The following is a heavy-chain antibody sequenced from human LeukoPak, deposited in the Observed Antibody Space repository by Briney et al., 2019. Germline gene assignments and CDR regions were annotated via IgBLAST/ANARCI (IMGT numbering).Heavy chain of an antibody. Sequence: GGSLRLSCAASGFTFSSYAMHWVRQAPGKGLEWVSAICGSGGSTYYADSVKGRFTISRDNSKNTLYLQMNSLRAEDTAVYYCASRLGYCSGGSCYGLGAFDIWGQGTMVTVSS. J-gene: IGHJ3*02. CDR1: GFTFSSYA. CDR2: ICGSGGST. V-gene: IGHV3-23*01. CDR3: ASRLGYCSGGSCYGLGAFDI. D-gene: IGHD2-15*01.